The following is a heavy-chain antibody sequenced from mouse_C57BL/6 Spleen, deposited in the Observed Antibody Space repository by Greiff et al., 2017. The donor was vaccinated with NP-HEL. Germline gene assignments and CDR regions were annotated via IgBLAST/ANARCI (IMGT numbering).Heavy chain of an antibody. CDR2: INPNYGTT. J-gene: IGHJ4*01. D-gene: IGHD2-3*01. V-gene: IGHV1-39*01. Sequence: EVQLQQSGPELVKPGASVKISCKASGYSFTDYNMNWVKQSNGKSLEWIGVINPNYGTTSYNQKFKGKATLTVAQSSSTAYMQLNSLTSEDSAVYYCARRGYYRDYYAMDYWGQGTSVTVSS. CDR3: ARRGYYRDYYAMDY. CDR1: GYSFTDYN.